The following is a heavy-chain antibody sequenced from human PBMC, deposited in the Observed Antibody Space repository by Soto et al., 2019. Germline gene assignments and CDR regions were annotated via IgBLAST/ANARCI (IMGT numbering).Heavy chain of an antibody. CDR2: IKNDGITT. J-gene: IGHJ6*03. CDR3: ARGGHYAFYLDV. Sequence: EVQLVESGGGLVQPGGSLRLSCAASGFTFSSYWLHWVRQAPGKGLMWVSRIKNDGITTNYADSVKGRFTISRDNARNTVDVQMDRLRGADTAVYFCARGGHYAFYLDVWGKGTTVAVSS. D-gene: IGHD3-16*01. V-gene: IGHV3-74*01. CDR1: GFTFSSYW.